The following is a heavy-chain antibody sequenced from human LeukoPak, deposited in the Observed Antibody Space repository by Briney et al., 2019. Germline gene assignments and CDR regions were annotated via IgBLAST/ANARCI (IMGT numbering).Heavy chain of an antibody. V-gene: IGHV4-39*07. Sequence: TETLYLTCTVSGGSISSGGYYWSWIRQPPGKGLEWIGEINHSGSTNYNPSLKSRVTISVDTSKNQFSLKLSSVTAADTAVYYCARGPMIMFGGVIGNFDYWGQGTLVTVSS. CDR3: ARGPMIMFGGVIGNFDY. CDR1: GGSISSGGYY. CDR2: INHSGST. D-gene: IGHD3-16*02. J-gene: IGHJ4*02.